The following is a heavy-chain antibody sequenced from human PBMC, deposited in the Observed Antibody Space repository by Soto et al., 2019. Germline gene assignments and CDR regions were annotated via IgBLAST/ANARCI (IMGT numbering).Heavy chain of an antibody. D-gene: IGHD3-22*01. CDR3: ARGRRESSVRNYFDS. CDR2: TYYSGNT. J-gene: IGHJ4*02. CDR1: GGSISTGGYY. V-gene: IGHV4-31*03. Sequence: QVHLQESGPGLVKPSQTLSLTCTVSGGSISTGGYYWNWIRQHPGKGLVWIGYTYYSGNTFYNPSLKSRVTLSVDTSKNQFSPKLNSVTAADTAVYYCARGRRESSVRNYFDSWGQGTLVTVSS.